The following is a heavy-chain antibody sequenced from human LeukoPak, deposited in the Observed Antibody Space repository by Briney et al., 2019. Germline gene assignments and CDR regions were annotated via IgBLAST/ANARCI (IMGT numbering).Heavy chain of an antibody. Sequence: GGSLRLSCAASGFTFSSYSMNWVRQAPGKGLEWVSYISSSSSTIYYADSVKGRFTISRDNAKNSLYLQMNSLRAEDTAVYYCARDHTYYYDSSGYPGSDFDPWGQGTLVTVSS. CDR2: ISSSSSTI. CDR1: GFTFSSYS. V-gene: IGHV3-48*01. D-gene: IGHD3-22*01. CDR3: ARDHTYYYDSSGYPGSDFDP. J-gene: IGHJ5*02.